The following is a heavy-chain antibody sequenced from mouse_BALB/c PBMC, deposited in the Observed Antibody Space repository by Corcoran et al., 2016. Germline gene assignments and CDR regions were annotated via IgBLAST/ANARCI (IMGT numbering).Heavy chain of an antibody. CDR1: GYTFSSYW. CDR2: ILPGSGST. J-gene: IGHJ3*01. D-gene: IGHD2-4*01. V-gene: IGHV1-9*01. CDR3: VRGPIDYDYDGEAWFAY. Sequence: QVQLQQSGAELMKPGASVKISCKATGYTFSSYWIAWVKQRPGHGLEWIGEILPGSGSTNYNEKFKGKATFTADTSSNTAYMQLSSLTSEDSAVYYWVRGPIDYDYDGEAWFAYWGQGTLVTVSA.